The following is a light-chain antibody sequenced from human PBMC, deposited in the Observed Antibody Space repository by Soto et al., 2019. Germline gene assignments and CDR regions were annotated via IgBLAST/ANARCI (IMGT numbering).Light chain of an antibody. CDR2: KVS. CDR3: MQGTHWPYT. J-gene: IGKJ2*01. CDR1: QSLVHSDGNTH. Sequence: DVVMTQSPLSLPVTLGQPASISCRSTQSLVHSDGNTHLNWFQQRPSQSPRRLICKVSNRDSGVPDRFSGSASGTDFTLKISRVEAEDVGVYYCMQGTHWPYTFGQGTKLEIK. V-gene: IGKV2-30*02.